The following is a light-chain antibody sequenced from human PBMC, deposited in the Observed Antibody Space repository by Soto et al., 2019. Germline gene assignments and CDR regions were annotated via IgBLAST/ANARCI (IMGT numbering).Light chain of an antibody. J-gene: IGKJ1*01. Sequence: DIQMTQSPSSLSASVGDRVTITCRASQSISSYLNWYQQKPGKAPKLLIYAASSLQSGVPSRLSGSGSGTDFTLTISSLQPEDFATYYCQQSYSTPPWTFGQGTKV. CDR2: AAS. CDR3: QQSYSTPPWT. CDR1: QSISSY. V-gene: IGKV1-39*01.